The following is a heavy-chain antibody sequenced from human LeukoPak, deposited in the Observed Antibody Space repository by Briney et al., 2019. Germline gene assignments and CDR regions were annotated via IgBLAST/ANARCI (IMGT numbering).Heavy chain of an antibody. CDR2: ISSGGDAT. CDR3: AERDAYARYYFDY. Sequence: GGSLRLSCEPSVFTFRIHSMSCVRQAPGKGLVWVSAISSGGDATYYADSVKGRFTISRDNSKNTLYLQMNSLRAEDTAVYYCAERDAYARYYFDYWGRGALVTVSS. CDR1: VFTFRIHS. V-gene: IGHV3-23*01. D-gene: IGHD2-2*01. J-gene: IGHJ4*02.